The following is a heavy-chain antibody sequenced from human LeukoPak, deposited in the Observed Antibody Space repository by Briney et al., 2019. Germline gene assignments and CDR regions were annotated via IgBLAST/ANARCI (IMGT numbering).Heavy chain of an antibody. CDR3: ASSAYCGGDCYPTIDY. CDR2: IYYSGST. Sequence: PSETLSLTCTVSGGSVSSGSYYWSWLRQPPGTGLEWIGYIYYSGSTNYNPSLKSRVTISVDTSKNQFSLKLSSVTAADTAVYYCASSAYCGGDCYPTIDYWGQGTLVTVSS. V-gene: IGHV4-61*01. D-gene: IGHD2-21*02. CDR1: GGSVSSGSYY. J-gene: IGHJ4*02.